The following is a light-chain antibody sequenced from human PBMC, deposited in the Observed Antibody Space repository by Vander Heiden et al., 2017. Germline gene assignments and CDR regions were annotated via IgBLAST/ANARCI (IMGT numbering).Light chain of an antibody. CDR1: RSDVGDHNH. Sequence: SALTQPASVSGLPGQSITICCTGTRSDVGDHNHVSWYQQHPGKVPKVLIYEVNKRPSGVSSRFSGSKSGNTTSLTITGLHADDDADYYCSSYTSSSTRVFGTGTKVTVL. J-gene: IGLJ1*01. CDR3: SSYTSSSTRV. CDR2: EVN. V-gene: IGLV2-14*01.